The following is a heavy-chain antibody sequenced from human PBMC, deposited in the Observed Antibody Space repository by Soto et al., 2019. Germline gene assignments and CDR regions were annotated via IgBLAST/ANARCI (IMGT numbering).Heavy chain of an antibody. CDR1: GFTFDDYV. CDR2: ISGDGGNT. J-gene: IGHJ6*02. D-gene: IGHD2-15*01. Sequence: GGSLRLSCAASGFTFDDYVMHWVRQAPGKGLEWVSAISGDGGNTYYADSVKGRFTISRDNSKNTLYLQMNSLRAEDTAVYYCARYCSGGSCYPYYYGMDFWGQGTTVTVSS. CDR3: ARYCSGGSCYPYYYGMDF. V-gene: IGHV3-23*01.